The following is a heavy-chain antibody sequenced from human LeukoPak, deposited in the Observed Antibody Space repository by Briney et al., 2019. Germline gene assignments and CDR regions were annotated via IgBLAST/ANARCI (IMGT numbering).Heavy chain of an antibody. CDR3: ATELRAIYGGVRAYVMAV. D-gene: IGHD4-23*01. CDR1: GYTLTELS. Sequence: ASVKVSCKVSGYTLTELSMHWVRQAPGKGLEWMGGFDPEDGETIYAQKFQGRVTMTEDTSTDTAYMELSSLRSEDTAVYYCATELRAIYGGVRAYVMAVWGQGTTVTV. CDR2: FDPEDGET. V-gene: IGHV1-24*01. J-gene: IGHJ6*02.